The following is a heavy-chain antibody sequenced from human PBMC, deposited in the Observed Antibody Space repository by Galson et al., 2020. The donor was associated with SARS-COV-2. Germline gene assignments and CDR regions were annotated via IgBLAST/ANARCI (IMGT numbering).Heavy chain of an antibody. J-gene: IGHJ4*02. CDR1: GGSISSGGYY. Sequence: SETLSLTCTVSGGSISSGGYYWSWIRQHPGKGLEWIGYLYYSGGTYYNPSLKSRVTISVDTSKNQFSLKLSSVTAADTAVYYCARGVVPYYFDYWGPGTLVTVSS. V-gene: IGHV4-31*03. CDR2: LYYSGGT. CDR3: ARGVVPYYFDY. D-gene: IGHD3-16*02.